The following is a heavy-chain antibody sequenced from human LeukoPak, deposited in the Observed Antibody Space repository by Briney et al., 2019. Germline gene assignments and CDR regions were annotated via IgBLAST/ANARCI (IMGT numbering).Heavy chain of an antibody. J-gene: IGHJ6*02. CDR3: ARADYIVPAANDYYYYYGMDV. D-gene: IGHD2-2*01. CDR2: ISSSNSTI. CDR1: GFTFSSYS. Sequence: GGSLRLSCAASGFTFSSYSMNWVRQAPGKGLEWVSYISSSNSTIYYADSVKGRFTISRDNAKNSLYLQMNSLRDEDTAVYYCARADYIVPAANDYYYYYGMDVWGQGTTVTVSS. V-gene: IGHV3-48*02.